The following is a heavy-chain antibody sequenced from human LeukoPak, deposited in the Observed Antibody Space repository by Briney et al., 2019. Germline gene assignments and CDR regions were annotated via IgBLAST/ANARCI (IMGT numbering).Heavy chain of an antibody. CDR1: GGSISSHY. J-gene: IGHJ6*03. D-gene: IGHD2-15*01. V-gene: IGHV4-59*11. CDR2: ISNSGST. CDR3: GRDALVGYFSYYYMDV. Sequence: PSETLSLTCTVSGGSISSHYWTWIRQSPVKGLEWIGDISNSGSTSYNPSLKSRVTISIETSKNQFSLKLSSVTAADTAVYYCGRDALVGYFSYYYMDVWGKGTTVTVSS.